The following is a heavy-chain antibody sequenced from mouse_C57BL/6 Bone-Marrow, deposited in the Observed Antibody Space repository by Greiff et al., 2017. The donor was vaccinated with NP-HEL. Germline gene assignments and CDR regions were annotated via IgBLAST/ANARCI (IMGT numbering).Heavy chain of an antibody. J-gene: IGHJ2*01. V-gene: IGHV1-7*01. CDR2: INPSSGYT. D-gene: IGHD1-1*01. CDR3: ARGETTVGQSFDY. CDR1: GSTFTSYW. Sequence: QVQLQQSGAELAKPGASVKLSCKASGSTFTSYWMHWVKQRPGQGLEWIGYINPSSGYTKYNQKFKDKATLTADKSSSTAYMQLSSLTYEDSAVYYCARGETTVGQSFDYWGQGTTLTVSS.